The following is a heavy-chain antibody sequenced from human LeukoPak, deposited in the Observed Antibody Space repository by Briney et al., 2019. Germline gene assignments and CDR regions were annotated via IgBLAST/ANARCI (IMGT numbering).Heavy chain of an antibody. V-gene: IGHV1-2*02. CDR3: ARVGLDDFWSGYSFQH. Sequence: ASVKVSCKASGYTFTSYDINWVRQAPGQGLEWMGWINPNSGGTNYAQKFQGRVTMTRDTSISTAYMELSRLRSDDTAVYYCARVGLDDFWSGYSFQHWGQGTLVTVSS. J-gene: IGHJ1*01. CDR1: GYTFTSYD. CDR2: INPNSGGT. D-gene: IGHD3-3*01.